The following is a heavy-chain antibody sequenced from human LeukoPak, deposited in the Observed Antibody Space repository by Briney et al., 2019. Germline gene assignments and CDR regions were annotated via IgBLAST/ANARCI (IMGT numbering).Heavy chain of an antibody. D-gene: IGHD4-17*01. V-gene: IGHV1-2*02. J-gene: IGHJ6*03. CDR1: GYTFTSYD. Sequence: ASVKVSCKASGYTFTSYDINWVRQATGQGLEWMGWINPNSGGTNYAQKFQGRVTMTRDTSISTAYMELSRLRSDDTAVYYCARGLVTATYYYYYYMDVWGKGTTVTVSS. CDR2: INPNSGGT. CDR3: ARGLVTATYYYYYYMDV.